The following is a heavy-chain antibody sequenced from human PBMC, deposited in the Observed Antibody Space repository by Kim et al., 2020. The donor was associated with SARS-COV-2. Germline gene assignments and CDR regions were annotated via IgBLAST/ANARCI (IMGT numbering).Heavy chain of an antibody. CDR3: ARCRGWLQFDAFDI. CDR1: GFTFSSYW. Sequence: GGSLRLSCAASGFTFSSYWMSWVRQAPGKGLEWVANIKQDGSEKYYVDSVKGRFTISRDNAKNSLYLQMNSLRAEDTAVYYCARCRGWLQFDAFDIWGQGTMVTVSS. CDR2: IKQDGSEK. V-gene: IGHV3-7*01. D-gene: IGHD5-12*01. J-gene: IGHJ3*02.